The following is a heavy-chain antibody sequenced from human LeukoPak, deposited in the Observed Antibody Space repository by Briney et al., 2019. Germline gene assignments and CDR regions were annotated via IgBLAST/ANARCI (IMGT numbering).Heavy chain of an antibody. CDR1: GFTFSSHG. D-gene: IGHD3-10*01. Sequence: PGGSLRLSCAASGFTFSSHGMSWVRQGPGKGLEWVSTISGSGDYTYYAYSVKGRFTISRDNSKNTLYLQMNSLRAEDTAVYYCAKVTYGSGTYGAFDSWGQGTLVTVSS. V-gene: IGHV3-23*01. CDR2: ISGSGDYT. CDR3: AKVTYGSGTYGAFDS. J-gene: IGHJ5*01.